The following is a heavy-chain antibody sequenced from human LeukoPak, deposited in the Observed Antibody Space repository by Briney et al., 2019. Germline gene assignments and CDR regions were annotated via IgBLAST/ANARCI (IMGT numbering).Heavy chain of an antibody. V-gene: IGHV3-23*05. Sequence: GGSLSLSCAASAFTFSSSPMTWVRQSPGKGLEWVSSIDTGIGATYYADSVKGRFTISRDNSKNRVYLHMSSLRDDDTAVYYCAKGGISSTGLEAWGQGTLVTVSS. CDR3: AKGGISSTGLEA. D-gene: IGHD1-1*01. CDR2: IDTGIGAT. CDR1: AFTFSSSP. J-gene: IGHJ5*02.